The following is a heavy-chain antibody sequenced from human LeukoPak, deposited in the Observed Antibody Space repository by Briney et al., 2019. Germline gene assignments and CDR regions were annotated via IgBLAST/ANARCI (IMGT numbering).Heavy chain of an antibody. CDR1: GGSFSGYY. Sequence: SETLSLTCAVYGGSFSGYYWSWIRQPPGKGLEWIGEINHSGSTNYNPSPKSRVTISVDTSKNQFSLKLSSVTAADTAVYYCARDAGYSRRFDYWGQGTLVTVSS. CDR2: INHSGST. D-gene: IGHD6-13*01. V-gene: IGHV4-34*01. CDR3: ARDAGYSRRFDY. J-gene: IGHJ4*02.